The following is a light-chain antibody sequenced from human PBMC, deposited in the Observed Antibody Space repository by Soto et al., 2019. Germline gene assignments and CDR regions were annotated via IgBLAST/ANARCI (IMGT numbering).Light chain of an antibody. Sequence: EIVLTQSPATLSLSPGERATLSCRASQSVSSYLAWYQQKPGQAPRLLIYDASNRATGIPARFSGSGSGTDLTLTISSLEPEDVAVYHCQQRKTFGGGPKVQIK. CDR2: DAS. V-gene: IGKV3-11*01. J-gene: IGKJ4*01. CDR3: QQRKT. CDR1: QSVSSY.